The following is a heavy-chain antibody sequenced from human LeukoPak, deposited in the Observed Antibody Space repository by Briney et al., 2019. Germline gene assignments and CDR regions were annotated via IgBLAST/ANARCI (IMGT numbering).Heavy chain of an antibody. CDR1: GYTSTSYY. V-gene: IGHV1-46*01. D-gene: IGHD3-10*01. CDR3: ARGIAMVRGVPAPLNWFDP. CDR2: INPSGGST. Sequence: ASVKVSCKASGYTSTSYYMHWVRQAPGQGLEWMGIINPSGGSTSYAQKFQGRGTMTRDTSISTAYMELSRLRSDDTAVYYCARGIAMVRGVPAPLNWFDPWGQGTLVTVSS. J-gene: IGHJ5*02.